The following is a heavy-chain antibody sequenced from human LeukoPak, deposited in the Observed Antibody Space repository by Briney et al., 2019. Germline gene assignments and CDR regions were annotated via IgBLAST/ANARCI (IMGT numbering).Heavy chain of an antibody. Sequence: GGSLRLSCAASGFTFSSYGMHWVRQAPGKGLEWVAVISYDGSNKYYADSVKGRFTISRDNSKNTLYLQMNSLRAEDTAVYYCAKDHSAASFDYWGQGTLVTVSS. V-gene: IGHV3-30*18. CDR3: AKDHSAASFDY. D-gene: IGHD2-15*01. J-gene: IGHJ4*02. CDR1: GFTFSSYG. CDR2: ISYDGSNK.